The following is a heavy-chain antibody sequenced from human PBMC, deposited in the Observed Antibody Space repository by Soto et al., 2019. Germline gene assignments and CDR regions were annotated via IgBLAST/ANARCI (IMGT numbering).Heavy chain of an antibody. D-gene: IGHD6-13*01. CDR1: GGSFSGYY. CDR3: AREEGAAARGGFDY. V-gene: IGHV4-34*01. Sequence: QVQLQQWGAGLLKPSETLSLTCAVYGGSFSGYYWSCIRQPPGKGLEWIGEINHSGSTNYNPSLKSRVTISVDTSKNQFSLKLSSVTAADTAVYYCAREEGAAARGGFDYWGQGTLVTVSS. CDR2: INHSGST. J-gene: IGHJ4*02.